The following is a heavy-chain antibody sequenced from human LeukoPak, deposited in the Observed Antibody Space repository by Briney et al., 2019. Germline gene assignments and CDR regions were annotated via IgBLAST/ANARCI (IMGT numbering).Heavy chain of an antibody. D-gene: IGHD3-22*01. CDR1: GYTFTSYY. CDR2: INPSGGST. Sequence: ASVKVSCKASGYTFTSYYMHWVRQAPGQGLEWMGIINPSGGSTSYAQKFQGRATMTEDTSTDTAYMELSSLRSEDTAVYYCATDAAHYYGGYWGQGTLVTVSS. V-gene: IGHV1-46*01. CDR3: ATDAAHYYGGY. J-gene: IGHJ4*02.